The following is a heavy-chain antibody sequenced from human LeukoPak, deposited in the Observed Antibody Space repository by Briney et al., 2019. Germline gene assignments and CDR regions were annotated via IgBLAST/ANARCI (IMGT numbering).Heavy chain of an antibody. Sequence: SETLSLTCSVSGYSISSGYYWGWIRQPPGEGLEWIWTYYHSGSTYYNPSLKSRVTISVDTSKNQFSLNLTSVTAADTALYYCARTDSTSYYTMDYWGQGTLVTVSS. J-gene: IGHJ4*02. CDR2: YYHSGST. CDR1: GYSISSGYY. CDR3: ARTDSTSYYTMDY. D-gene: IGHD3-22*01. V-gene: IGHV4-38-2*01.